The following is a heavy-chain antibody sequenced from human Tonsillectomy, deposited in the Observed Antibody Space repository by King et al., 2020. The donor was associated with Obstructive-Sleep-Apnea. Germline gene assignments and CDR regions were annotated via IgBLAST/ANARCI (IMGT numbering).Heavy chain of an antibody. CDR2: IYYSGNT. V-gene: IGHV4-30-4*01. CDR3: ARLSSGWGFDY. J-gene: IGHJ4*02. D-gene: IGHD6-19*01. CDR1: GGSISSADYY. Sequence: QLQESGPGLVKPSQTLSLTCTVSGGSISSADYYWGWIRQPPGKGLEWIGYIYYSGNTYYNSSLKSRVTISVDTSKNQFSLKLSSVTAADTAVYSCARLSSGWGFDYWGQGTLVTVSS.